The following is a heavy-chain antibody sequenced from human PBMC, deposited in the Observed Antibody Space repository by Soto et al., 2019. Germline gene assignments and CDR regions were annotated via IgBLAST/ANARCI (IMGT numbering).Heavy chain of an antibody. V-gene: IGHV5-51*01. J-gene: IGHJ3*02. CDR3: ARRGYYYDSSGHHHDAFDI. CDR2: IYPGDSDT. D-gene: IGHD3-22*01. Sequence: PGESLKISCKGSGYSFTSQWIGWVRQLPGKGLEWMGMIYPGDSDTRYTPSFQGRVTISADKSTSTAYLQWNSLRASDTAMYYCARRGYYYDSSGHHHDAFDIWGQGTLVTVSS. CDR1: GYSFTSQW.